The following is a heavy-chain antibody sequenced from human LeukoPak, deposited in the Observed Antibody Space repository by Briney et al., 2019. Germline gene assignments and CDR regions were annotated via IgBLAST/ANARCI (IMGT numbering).Heavy chain of an antibody. V-gene: IGHV1-24*01. CDR3: ATLGRVGATFGYFDY. CDR1: GYTLTELS. CDR2: FDPEDGET. J-gene: IGHJ4*02. Sequence: ASVKVSCKVSGYTLTELSMHWVRQAPGKGLEWMGGFDPEDGETIYAQKFQGRVTMTEDTPTDTAYMELSSLRSEDTAVYYCATLGRVGATFGYFDYWGQGTLVTVSS. D-gene: IGHD1-26*01.